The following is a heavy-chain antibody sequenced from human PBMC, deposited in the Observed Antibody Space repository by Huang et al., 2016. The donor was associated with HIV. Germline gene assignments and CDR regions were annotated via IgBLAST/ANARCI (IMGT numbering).Heavy chain of an antibody. CDR3: AGGRYVDMYFTSIIDS. Sequence: QVQLVQSGAAVKKPGSSVKVSCKAYEGTFSTSGIIWVRQAPGHGIECMGQISPMYVTTGDGQKFQARVTITAEQSTTTAYMQLSSLRSDDTAFYYCAGGRYVDMYFTSIIDSWGQGTLLTVSS. V-gene: IGHV1-69*01. D-gene: IGHD2-2*01. CDR2: ISPMYVTT. CDR1: EGTFSTSG. J-gene: IGHJ4*02.